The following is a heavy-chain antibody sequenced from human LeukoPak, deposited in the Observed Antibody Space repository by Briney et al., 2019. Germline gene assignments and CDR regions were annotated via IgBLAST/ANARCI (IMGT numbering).Heavy chain of an antibody. V-gene: IGHV3-64*01. J-gene: IGHJ4*02. D-gene: IGHD3-22*01. CDR3: ARSPYYDSSAYYDY. CDR1: GFTFNSFA. CDR2: ILSNGGST. Sequence: GGSLRLSCAASGFTFNSFAMHWVRQAPWKGLEHVSVILSNGGSTYYANSVKGRFTISRDNSKNTLYLQMGSLRAEDMAVYYCARSPYYDSSAYYDYWGQGTLVTVSS.